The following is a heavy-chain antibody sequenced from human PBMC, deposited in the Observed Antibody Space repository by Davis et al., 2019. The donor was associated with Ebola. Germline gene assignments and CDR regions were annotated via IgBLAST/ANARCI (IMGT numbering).Heavy chain of an antibody. CDR2: IKSKTDGGTT. Sequence: GESLKISCAASGFTFSNAWMNWVRQAPGKGLEWVGRIKSKTDGGTTDYAAPVKGRFTISRDESKNTLYLQMNSLKTEDTAVYYCTTDAMIVVVITEAYWGQGTLVTVSS. J-gene: IGHJ4*02. CDR1: GFTFSNAW. D-gene: IGHD3-22*01. V-gene: IGHV3-15*07. CDR3: TTDAMIVVVITEAY.